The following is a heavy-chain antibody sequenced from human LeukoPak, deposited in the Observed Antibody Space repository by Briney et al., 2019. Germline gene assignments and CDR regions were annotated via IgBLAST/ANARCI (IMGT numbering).Heavy chain of an antibody. CDR3: ARGVNYDILTGYYWDSYYYYMDV. V-gene: IGHV1-8*02. J-gene: IGHJ6*03. Sequence: PGASVKVSCKASGYTFTSYDINWVRQATGQGLEWMGWMNPNSGNTGYAQKFQGRVTMTTDTSTSTAYMELRSLRSDDTAVYYCARGVNYDILTGYYWDSYYYYMDVWGKGTTVTISS. CDR2: MNPNSGNT. D-gene: IGHD3-9*01. CDR1: GYTFTSYD.